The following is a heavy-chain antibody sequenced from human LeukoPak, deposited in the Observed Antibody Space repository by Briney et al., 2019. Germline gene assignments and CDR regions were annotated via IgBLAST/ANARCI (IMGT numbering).Heavy chain of an antibody. J-gene: IGHJ4*02. V-gene: IGHV4-34*01. CDR3: ARGAPKYGSGSYYFDY. CDR2: INHSGST. CDR1: GGSFSGYY. Sequence: SETLSLTCAVYGGSFSGYYWSWIRQPPGKGLEWIGEINHSGSTNYNPSLKSRVTISVDTSKNQFSLKLSSVTAADTAVYYCARGAPKYGSGSYYFDYWGQGTLVTVSS. D-gene: IGHD3-10*01.